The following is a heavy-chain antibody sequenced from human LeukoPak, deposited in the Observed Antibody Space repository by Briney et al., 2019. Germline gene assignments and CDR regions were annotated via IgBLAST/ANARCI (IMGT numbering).Heavy chain of an antibody. CDR3: ASIYYFDY. J-gene: IGHJ4*02. V-gene: IGHV3-23*01. CDR2: ISGSGGST. Sequence: EWVSAISGSGGSTYYADSVKGRFTISRDNSKNTLYLQMNSLRAEDTAVYYCASIYYFDYWGQGTLVTVSS.